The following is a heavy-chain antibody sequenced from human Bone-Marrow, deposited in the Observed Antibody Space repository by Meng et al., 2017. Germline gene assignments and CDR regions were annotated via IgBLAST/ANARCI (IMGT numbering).Heavy chain of an antibody. V-gene: IGHV2-5*02. Sequence: SGPTLVKPTQTLTLTCTFSGFSRSTSGVGVGWTRQPPGKALEWLASIYWDDDERYSPSLRSRLTITKDTSKNQVVLKMTNMDPVDTATYYCAHSRGRVPSYGMDVWGQGTTVTVSS. D-gene: IGHD2-15*01. CDR1: GFSRSTSGVG. CDR3: AHSRGRVPSYGMDV. J-gene: IGHJ6*02. CDR2: IYWDDDE.